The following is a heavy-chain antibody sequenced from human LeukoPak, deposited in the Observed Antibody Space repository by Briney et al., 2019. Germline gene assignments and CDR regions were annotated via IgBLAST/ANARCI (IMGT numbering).Heavy chain of an antibody. J-gene: IGHJ6*03. Sequence: GGSLRLSCAASGFTFSSYSMNWVRQAPGKGLEWVSSISTSSSYIYYADSVKGRFTISRDNSKNTLYLQMNSLRAEDTAVYYCAKDGGEYYDILTGYYPRLYYMDVWGKGTTVTISS. CDR2: ISTSSSYI. CDR1: GFTFSSYS. V-gene: IGHV3-21*04. D-gene: IGHD3-9*01. CDR3: AKDGGEYYDILTGYYPRLYYMDV.